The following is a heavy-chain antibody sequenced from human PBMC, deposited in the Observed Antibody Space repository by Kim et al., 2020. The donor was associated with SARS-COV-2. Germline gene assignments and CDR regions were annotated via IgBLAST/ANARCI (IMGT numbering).Heavy chain of an antibody. CDR1: GYTFTSYG. CDR3: ARERINYYGSGWGDYYYYGMDV. Sequence: ASVKVSCKASGYTFTSYGISWVRQAPGQGLEWMGWISAYNGNTNYAQKLQGRVTMTTDTSTSTAYMELRSLRSDDTAVYYCARERINYYGSGWGDYYYYGMDVWGQGTTVTVSS. CDR2: ISAYNGNT. D-gene: IGHD3-10*01. J-gene: IGHJ6*02. V-gene: IGHV1-18*01.